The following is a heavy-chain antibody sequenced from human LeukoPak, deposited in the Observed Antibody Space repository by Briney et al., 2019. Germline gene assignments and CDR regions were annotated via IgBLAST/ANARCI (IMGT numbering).Heavy chain of an antibody. CDR1: GVTFSNSG. D-gene: IGHD1-1*01. J-gene: IGHJ5*02. V-gene: IGHV1-69*04. Sequence: ASVKVSCKASGVTFSNSGITWVRQTPGQGLEWMGRIIPVLEEAQYAQNSQGKVTITADKSTSTAYMELHSLTSEDAAVYYCARDQLELGTHWFDPWGQGTLVTVSS. CDR2: IIPVLEEA. CDR3: ARDQLELGTHWFDP.